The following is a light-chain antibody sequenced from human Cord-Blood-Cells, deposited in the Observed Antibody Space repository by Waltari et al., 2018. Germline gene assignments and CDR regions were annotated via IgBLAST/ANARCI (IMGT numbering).Light chain of an antibody. CDR2: AAS. CDR3: QQSYSTPLT. Sequence: EIQMTQSQSSLSASVGDRVTITCRASQSISSYLKWYQQKPGKAPKLLICAASSLQSGVPSRFSGNGSGTDFTLTISSLQPEYFATYYCQQSYSTPLTFGGGTKVEIK. CDR1: QSISSY. J-gene: IGKJ4*01. V-gene: IGKV1-39*01.